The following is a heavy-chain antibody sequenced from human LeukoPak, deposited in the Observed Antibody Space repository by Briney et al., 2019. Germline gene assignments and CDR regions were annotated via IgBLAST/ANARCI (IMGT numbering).Heavy chain of an antibody. V-gene: IGHV3-23*01. D-gene: IGHD6-19*01. J-gene: IGHJ4*02. CDR1: GFIFSNYG. CDR3: AKDLSRMGVLIAVAGTPFDY. CDR2: IRGNADTT. Sequence: GGSLRLSCAASGFIFSNYGMSWVRQAPGKGLEWVSGIRGNADTTYYADSVKGRFSIFRDNSKNMLYLQMNSLRVEDTAVYYCAKDLSRMGVLIAVAGTPFDYWGQGTLVTVSS.